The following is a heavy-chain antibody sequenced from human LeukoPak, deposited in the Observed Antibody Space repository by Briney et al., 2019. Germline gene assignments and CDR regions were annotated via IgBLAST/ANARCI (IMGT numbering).Heavy chain of an antibody. CDR2: IYYSGST. CDR1: GGSISSSSDF. D-gene: IGHD3-22*01. V-gene: IGHV4-39*07. Sequence: PSETLSLTCSVSGGSISSSSDFWGWIRQPPGKGLEWIGSIYYSGSTYYNPSLKSRVTISVDTSENQFSLKLSSVTAADTAVYYCARDRGLTYYYDSSGYYLDWGQGTLVTVSS. J-gene: IGHJ4*02. CDR3: ARDRGLTYYYDSSGYYLD.